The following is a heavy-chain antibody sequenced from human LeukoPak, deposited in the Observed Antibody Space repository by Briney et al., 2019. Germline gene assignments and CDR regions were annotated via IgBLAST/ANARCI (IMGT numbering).Heavy chain of an antibody. CDR1: GFTFSSYA. Sequence: PGGSLRLSCAASGFTFSSYAMGWVRQAPGKGLEWVSAISGSGGSTYYADSVKGRFTISRDNSKNTLYLQMNSLRAEDTAVYYCAKDQWRGCSSTSCDAFDIWGQGPMVTVSS. D-gene: IGHD2-2*01. J-gene: IGHJ3*02. CDR3: AKDQWRGCSSTSCDAFDI. CDR2: ISGSGGST. V-gene: IGHV3-23*01.